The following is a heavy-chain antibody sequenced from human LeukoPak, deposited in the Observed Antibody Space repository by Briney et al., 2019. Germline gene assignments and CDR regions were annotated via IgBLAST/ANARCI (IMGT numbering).Heavy chain of an antibody. CDR2: INPNSGDT. Sequence: ASVKVSCKASGYTFTSYYIHWVRQAPGQGLEWVGWINPNSGDTHSAQNFQGRVTMTRDTSISTASMDLSRLRSDDTAVYYCARAPKNDAYDIWGRGTMVTVSS. V-gene: IGHV1-2*02. J-gene: IGHJ3*02. CDR3: ARAPKNDAYDI. CDR1: GYTFTSYY.